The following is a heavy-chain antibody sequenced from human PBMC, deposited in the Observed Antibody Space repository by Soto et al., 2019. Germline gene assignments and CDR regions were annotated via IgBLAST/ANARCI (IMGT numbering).Heavy chain of an antibody. V-gene: IGHV1-69*06. Sequence: ASVKVSCKASGGTFSSYAISWVRQAPGQGLEWMGGIIPIFGTANYAQKFQGRVTITADKSTSTAYMELSSLRSEDTAVYYCARGGEDSSGYYGYFDYWGQGTLVTGSS. J-gene: IGHJ4*02. D-gene: IGHD3-22*01. CDR1: GGTFSSYA. CDR3: ARGGEDSSGYYGYFDY. CDR2: IIPIFGTA.